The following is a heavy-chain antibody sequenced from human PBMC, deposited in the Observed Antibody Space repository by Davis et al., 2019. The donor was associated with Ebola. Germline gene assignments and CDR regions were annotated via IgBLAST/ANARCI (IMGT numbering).Heavy chain of an antibody. CDR2: INSDGSST. V-gene: IGHV3-74*01. J-gene: IGHJ4*02. Sequence: PGGSLRLSCAASGFTFRSYWMHWVRQAPGKGLVWVSRINSDGSSTVYADSVKGRFTISRDNAKNPLYLQMDSLRAEDTAMYYCARRTYYYDPGSSGGFDYWGQGTLVTVSS. CDR3: ARRTYYYDPGSSGGFDY. D-gene: IGHD3-10*01. CDR1: GFTFRSYW.